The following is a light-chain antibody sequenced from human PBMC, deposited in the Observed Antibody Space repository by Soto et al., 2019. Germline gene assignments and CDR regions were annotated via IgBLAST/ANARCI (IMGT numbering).Light chain of an antibody. CDR2: KAS. J-gene: IGKJ1*01. Sequence: DVQMTQSPSTLSASVGDRVTITCRASQSISSSWLAWFQQKPGKAPKLLIYKASTLESGVPSRFSGSGSGTEFTLTISSLQPDDFVTYYCQQYNNYWTFGQGTKVENK. CDR3: QQYNNYWT. V-gene: IGKV1-5*03. CDR1: QSISSSW.